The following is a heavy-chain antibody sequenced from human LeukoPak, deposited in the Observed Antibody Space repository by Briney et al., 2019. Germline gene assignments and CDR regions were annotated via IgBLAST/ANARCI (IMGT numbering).Heavy chain of an antibody. V-gene: IGHV3-48*04. Sequence: PGGSLRLPCAASGFTFSSYWMHWVRQAPGKGLEWVSYISSSGSTIYYADSVKGRFTISRDNAKNSLDLQMNSLRAEDTAVYYCARVPTSTSSGRGVRFNGMDVWGQGTTVTVSS. CDR2: ISSSGSTI. CDR1: GFTFSSYW. J-gene: IGHJ6*02. CDR3: ARVPTSTSSGRGVRFNGMDV. D-gene: IGHD3-10*01.